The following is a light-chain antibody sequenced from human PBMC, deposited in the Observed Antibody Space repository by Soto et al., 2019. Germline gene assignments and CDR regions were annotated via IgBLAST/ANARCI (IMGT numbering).Light chain of an antibody. CDR2: DAS. J-gene: IGKJ4*01. V-gene: IGKV3-11*01. CDR3: QQRSNWPPT. CDR1: QSISKY. Sequence: DIVLTQSPATLSLSPGERATLSCKASQSISKYSAWYQQKPGQAPRLLIYDASNRASGIPARFSGSGSGTDFTLTISSLEPEDSAVYYCQQRSNWPPTFGGGTKGEI.